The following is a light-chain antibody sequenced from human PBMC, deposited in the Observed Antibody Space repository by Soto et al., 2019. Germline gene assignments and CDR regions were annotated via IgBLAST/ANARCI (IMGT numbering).Light chain of an antibody. V-gene: IGLV2-14*01. J-gene: IGLJ1*01. CDR1: STDVGRYNY. Sequence: QSALTQPASVSGSPGQPITISCTGTSTDVGRYNYVSWYQQHPGKAPKLMIYDVANRPSGVSNRFSGSKSGITSSLTISGLQAEEEADYYLRSYTPSSTYVFGPGTKLNVL. CDR3: RSYTPSSTYV. CDR2: DVA.